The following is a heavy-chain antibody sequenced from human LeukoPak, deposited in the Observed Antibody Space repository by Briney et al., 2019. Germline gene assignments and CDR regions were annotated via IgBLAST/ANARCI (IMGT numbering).Heavy chain of an antibody. CDR1: GFTFSDYY. D-gene: IGHD6-13*01. Sequence: GGSLRLSCAASGFTFSDYYMSWIRQAPGKGLEWVSYISSSSYTNYADSVKGRFTISRDNAKNSLYLQMNSLRAEDTAVYYCARDNSIAAAGTGYYYYGMDVWGKGTTVTVSS. V-gene: IGHV3-11*06. CDR3: ARDNSIAAAGTGYYYYGMDV. CDR2: ISSSSYT. J-gene: IGHJ6*04.